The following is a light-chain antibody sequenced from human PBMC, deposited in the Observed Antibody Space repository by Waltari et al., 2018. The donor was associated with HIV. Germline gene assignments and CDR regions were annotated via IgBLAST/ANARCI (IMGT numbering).Light chain of an antibody. Sequence: DVLLTQSPLSLAATPGESAAISCKSNQSLLHKNGNNYLDWYVKKPGQTTQLLMYMYSNLAAAVPVRFSGSGSGTDFTLKISRVEAEDVGLYYCMQALHTPITFGQGTRLEI. J-gene: IGKJ5*01. V-gene: IGKV2-28*01. CDR1: QSLLHKNGNNY. CDR2: MYS. CDR3: MQALHTPIT.